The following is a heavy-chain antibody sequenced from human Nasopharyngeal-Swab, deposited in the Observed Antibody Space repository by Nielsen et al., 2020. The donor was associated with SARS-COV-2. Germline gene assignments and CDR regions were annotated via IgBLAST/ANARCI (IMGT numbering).Heavy chain of an antibody. CDR3: ARTQRGDGDSRGYYYYYMDV. D-gene: IGHD4-17*01. J-gene: IGHJ6*03. CDR2: INDSGST. V-gene: IGHV4-34*01. Sequence: WIRQPPGKGLKWIGEINDSGSTNYNPSLKSRVTISVDTSKNQFSLKLSSVTAADTAVYYCARTQRGDGDSRGYYYYYMDVWGKGTTVTVSS.